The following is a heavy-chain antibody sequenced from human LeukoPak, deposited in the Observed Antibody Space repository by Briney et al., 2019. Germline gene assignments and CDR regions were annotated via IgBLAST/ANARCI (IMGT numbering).Heavy chain of an antibody. J-gene: IGHJ5*02. Sequence: ASVKVSCKASGYTFTSYYMHWVRQAPGQGLEWMGIINPSGGSTSYAQKFQGRVTITADESTSTAYMELSSLRSEDTAVYYCARDLQLERPGNWFDPWGQGTLVTVSS. D-gene: IGHD1-1*01. V-gene: IGHV1-46*01. CDR2: INPSGGST. CDR3: ARDLQLERPGNWFDP. CDR1: GYTFTSYY.